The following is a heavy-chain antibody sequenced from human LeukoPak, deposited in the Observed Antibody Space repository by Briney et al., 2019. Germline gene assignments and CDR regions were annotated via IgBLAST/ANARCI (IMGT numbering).Heavy chain of an antibody. CDR2: INPSGGST. D-gene: IGHD1-20*01. CDR3: ARDPGITGTTGYFDY. J-gene: IGHJ4*02. V-gene: IGHV1-46*01. CDR1: GYTFTSYY. Sequence: GASVKVSCKASGYTFTSYYMHWVRQAPGQGLEWMGIINPSGGSTSYAQKFQGRVTMTRDTSTSTVYMELSSLRSEDMAVYYCARDPGITGTTGYFDYWGQGTLVTVSS.